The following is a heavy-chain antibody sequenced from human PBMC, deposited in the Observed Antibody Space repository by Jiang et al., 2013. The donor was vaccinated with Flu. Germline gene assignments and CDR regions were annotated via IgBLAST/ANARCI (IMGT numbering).Heavy chain of an antibody. J-gene: IGHJ4*02. CDR2: IGWDDDK. Sequence: KPTQTLTLTCTFSGFSLSTSGMCVSWIRQPPGQALEWLAFIGWDDDKYYTTSLKTRLTISKDTSKNQVVLTMTNIDPVDTATYYCARIAVGRGGSEFPNTHEHFFDYWGQGTLVTVSS. CDR1: GFSLSTSGMC. V-gene: IGHV2-70*01. CDR3: ARIAVGRGGSEFPNTHEHFFDY. D-gene: IGHD3-10*01.